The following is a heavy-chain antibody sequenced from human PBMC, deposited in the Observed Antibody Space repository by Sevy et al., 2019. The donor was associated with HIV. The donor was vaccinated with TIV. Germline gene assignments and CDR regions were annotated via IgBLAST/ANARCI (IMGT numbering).Heavy chain of an antibody. Sequence: GGSLRLSCAASGFKFDNYDFSWVRQAPGKGLEWVSGFSGTDGSGTDGTTYYTDSVKGRFIISRDNSKNTLYLEMNSLRVDDTAVYYCAKAARYSSVWYSTGEPFDYWGQGTLFTVSS. J-gene: IGHJ4*02. V-gene: IGHV3-23*01. CDR3: AKAARYSSVWYSTGEPFDY. D-gene: IGHD6-13*01. CDR1: GFKFDNYD. CDR2: FSGTDGSGTDGTT.